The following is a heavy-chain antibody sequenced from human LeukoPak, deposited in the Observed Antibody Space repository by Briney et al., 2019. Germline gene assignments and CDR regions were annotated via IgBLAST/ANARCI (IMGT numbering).Heavy chain of an antibody. CDR3: AEDTTIRIAVAGTGYDY. V-gene: IGHV3-30*18. CDR2: ISYDGSNK. D-gene: IGHD6-19*01. J-gene: IGHJ4*02. CDR1: GFTFSNYG. Sequence: GRSLRLSCAASGFTFSNYGMHWVRQAPGKGLEWVAVISYDGSNKYADSVKGRFTISRDNSKNTLYLQMNSLRAEDTAVYYCAEDTTIRIAVAGTGYDYWGQGTLVTVSS.